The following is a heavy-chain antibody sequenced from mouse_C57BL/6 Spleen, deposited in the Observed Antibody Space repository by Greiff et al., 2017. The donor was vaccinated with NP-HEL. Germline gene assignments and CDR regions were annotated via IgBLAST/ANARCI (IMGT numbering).Heavy chain of an antibody. Sequence: QVQLQQPGAELVRPGSSVKLSCKASGYTFTSYWMHWVKQRPIQGLEWIGNIDPSDSETHYNQKFKDKATLTVDKSSSTAYMQLSSLTSEDSAVDYCARWGGLGYFDVWGTGTTVTVAS. CDR1: GYTFTSYW. J-gene: IGHJ1*03. D-gene: IGHD1-1*02. CDR3: ARWGGLGYFDV. V-gene: IGHV1-52*01. CDR2: IDPSDSET.